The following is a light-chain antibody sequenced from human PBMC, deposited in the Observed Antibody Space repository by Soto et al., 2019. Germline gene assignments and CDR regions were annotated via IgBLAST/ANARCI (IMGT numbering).Light chain of an antibody. CDR3: QQYDNWPPIT. CDR1: QGISTN. Sequence: DIVMTQSPGTLSLSPGDGATLSCRASQGISTNLAWYQQKPGQAPRLLIYGASTRAAGIPARFRGSRSGTEFTLTISSLLSEDFAVYYCQQYDNWPPITCGQGTRLEIK. J-gene: IGKJ5*01. CDR2: GAS. V-gene: IGKV3-15*01.